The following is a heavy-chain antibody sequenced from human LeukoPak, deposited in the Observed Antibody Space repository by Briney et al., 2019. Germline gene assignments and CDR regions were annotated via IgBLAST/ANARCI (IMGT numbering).Heavy chain of an antibody. D-gene: IGHD5-18*01. J-gene: IGHJ6*02. V-gene: IGHV3-21*01. CDR2: ISSRSSYI. CDR1: GFSFSSYS. Sequence: GGSLRLSCAASGFSFSSYSMNWVRQAPGKGLEWVSSISSRSSYIYYADSVKGRFTISRDNARNSLYLQMNSLRAEDTAVFYCARDQGYSYGYESYYYYGMHVWGQGTTVTVSS. CDR3: ARDQGYSYGYESYYYYGMHV.